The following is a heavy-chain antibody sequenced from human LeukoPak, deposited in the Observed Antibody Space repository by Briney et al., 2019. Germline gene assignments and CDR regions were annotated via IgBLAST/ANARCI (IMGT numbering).Heavy chain of an antibody. CDR2: IKGKTDGGTT. Sequence: GGSLRLSCAASGFTFINAWMTWVRQAPGKGLEWVALIKGKTDGGTTDYAAPVKGRFIISRDDSKNTLYLQMDSLQNEDTAVYYCTTHYPDSGSYNYWGQGTLVTVSS. CDR1: GFTFINAW. J-gene: IGHJ4*02. V-gene: IGHV3-15*01. CDR3: TTHYPDSGSYNY. D-gene: IGHD1-26*01.